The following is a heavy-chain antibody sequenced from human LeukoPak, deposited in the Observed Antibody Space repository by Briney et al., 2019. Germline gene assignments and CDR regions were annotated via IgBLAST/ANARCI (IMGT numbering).Heavy chain of an antibody. Sequence: AGSLRLSCAAYGFTCISFSMNWVRPAPGKGREWFSSISSSSSYIYYADSVKGRFTISRDNAKNSLYLQMNSLRAEDTAVYYCAREVSGYGGYFDYWGQGTLVTVSS. CDR3: AREVSGYGGYFDY. CDR1: GFTCISFS. J-gene: IGHJ4*02. V-gene: IGHV3-21*01. D-gene: IGHD3-10*01. CDR2: ISSSSSYI.